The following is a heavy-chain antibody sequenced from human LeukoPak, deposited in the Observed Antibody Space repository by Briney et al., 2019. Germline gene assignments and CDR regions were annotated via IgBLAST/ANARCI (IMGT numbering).Heavy chain of an antibody. V-gene: IGHV3-74*01. CDR3: ARDPRISTVLTPFDY. J-gene: IGHJ4*02. CDR1: GFSLNSYC. Sequence: GGSLRLSCAGSGFSLNSYCMHWVRQAPGKGLEWVSGIKTDGSITTYADSVRGRFTISRDNDKNTLYLQMNSLRAEDTAVYYCARDPRISTVLTPFDYWGQGTLVTASS. D-gene: IGHD4-17*01. CDR2: IKTDGSIT.